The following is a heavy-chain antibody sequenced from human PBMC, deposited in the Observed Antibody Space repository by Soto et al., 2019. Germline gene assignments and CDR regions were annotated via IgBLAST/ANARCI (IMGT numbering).Heavy chain of an antibody. Sequence: LGGSLRLSCAASGFTFSSYAMSWVRQAPGKGLEWVSAISGSGGSTYYADSVKGRFTISRDNSKNTLYLQMNSLRAEDTAVYYCAKDLHGDYFAPSDYWGQGTLVTVSS. D-gene: IGHD4-17*01. CDR2: ISGSGGST. J-gene: IGHJ4*02. CDR3: AKDLHGDYFAPSDY. CDR1: GFTFSSYA. V-gene: IGHV3-23*01.